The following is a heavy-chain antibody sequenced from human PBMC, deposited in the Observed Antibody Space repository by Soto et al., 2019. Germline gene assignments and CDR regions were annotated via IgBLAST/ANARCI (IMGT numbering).Heavy chain of an antibody. V-gene: IGHV1-69*06. CDR2: IIPIFGTA. CDR3: ARDQGVDTAMDTDGWYYGMDV. J-gene: IGHJ6*02. D-gene: IGHD5-18*01. Sequence: SVKVSCKASGGTFSSYAISWVRQAPGQGLEWMGGIIPIFGTANYAQKFQGRVTITADKSTSTAYMELSSLRSEDTAVYYCARDQGVDTAMDTDGWYYGMDVWGQGTTVTVSS. CDR1: GGTFSSYA.